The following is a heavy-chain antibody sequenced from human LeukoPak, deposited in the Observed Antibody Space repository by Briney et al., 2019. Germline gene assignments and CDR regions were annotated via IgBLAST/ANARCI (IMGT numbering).Heavy chain of an antibody. V-gene: IGHV3-11*04. CDR1: GLTLSDYY. D-gene: IGHD6-6*01. CDR3: ARDSSSDNYYYMDV. CDR2: ISSSGNSI. J-gene: IGHJ6*03. Sequence: PGGSLRLSCAASGLTLSDYYMSWIRQAPGKGLEWVSYISSSGNSIYYADSVKGRFTISRDDAKKSLYLQMNSLRAEDTAVYYCARDSSSDNYYYMDVWGKGTTVTVSS.